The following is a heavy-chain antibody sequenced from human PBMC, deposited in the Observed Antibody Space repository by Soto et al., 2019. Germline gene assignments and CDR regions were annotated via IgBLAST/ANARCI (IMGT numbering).Heavy chain of an antibody. V-gene: IGHV4-39*01. D-gene: IGHD3-10*01. CDR2: VFYNGNT. CDR3: ARCPEWGAGTD. J-gene: IGHJ4*02. CDR1: GGSIRSSSYY. Sequence: QLQESGPRLVKPSETLSLTCTVSGGSIRSSSYYWVWIRQPPGKGLEWIGSVFYNGNTNYSPSLTRRITISVDTPQIQSSLTLHSVSAAETALYHSARCPEWGAGTDWCQGMPATGSS.